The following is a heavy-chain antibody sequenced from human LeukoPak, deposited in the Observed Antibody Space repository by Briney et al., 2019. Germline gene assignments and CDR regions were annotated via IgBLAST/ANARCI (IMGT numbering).Heavy chain of an antibody. J-gene: IGHJ4*02. D-gene: IGHD6-19*01. CDR2: TYYSGST. V-gene: IGHV4-39*01. CDR1: GGSISSSSDY. Sequence: SETLSLTCTVSGGSISSSSDYWGWIRQPPGKGLEWIGSTYYSGSTYYNPSLKSRVTISVDTSKNQFSLKLSSVTAADTAVYYCASTSSGPELFHYWGQGTLVTVSS. CDR3: ASTSSGPELFHY.